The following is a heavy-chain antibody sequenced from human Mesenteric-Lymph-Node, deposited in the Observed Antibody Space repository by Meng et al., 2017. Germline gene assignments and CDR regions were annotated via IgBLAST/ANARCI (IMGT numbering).Heavy chain of an antibody. J-gene: IGHJ4*02. CDR2: INPNSGGT. D-gene: IGHD6-13*01. V-gene: IGHV1-2*06. CDR1: GYTFTGYY. CDR3: ARVFVAAAPFDY. Sequence: QGQLVQAGGEVKKPGASVKVSCKASGYTFTGYYMHWVRQAPGQGLEWMGRINPNSGGTNYAQKFQGRVTMTRDTSISTAYVELSRLRSDDTAVYYCARVFVAAAPFDYWGQGTLVTVSS.